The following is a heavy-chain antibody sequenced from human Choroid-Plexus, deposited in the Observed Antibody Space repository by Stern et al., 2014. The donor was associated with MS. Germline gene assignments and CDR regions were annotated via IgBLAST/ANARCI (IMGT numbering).Heavy chain of an antibody. CDR1: GFTFGSCA. J-gene: IGHJ5*02. V-gene: IGHV3-30*18. CDR3: AKDRQYLTYFFDH. D-gene: IGHD2/OR15-2a*01. Sequence: VQLVESGGGVVQPGRPLRLSCVASGFTFGSCAMHWVRQAPGKGLEWGAGVSYDGSNKYYADSVKGRFTISRDNSLNTLYMQMSSLRPEDTAVYYCAKDRQYLTYFFDHWGQGSLVTVSS. CDR2: VSYDGSNK.